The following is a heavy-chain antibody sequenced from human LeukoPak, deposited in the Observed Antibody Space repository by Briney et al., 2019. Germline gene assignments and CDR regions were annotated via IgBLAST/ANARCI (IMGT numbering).Heavy chain of an antibody. V-gene: IGHV1-69*13. J-gene: IGHJ5*02. CDR3: AREGQPPYNWFDP. CDR2: IIPIFGTA. Sequence: ASVKVSCKASRGTFSSYAISWVRQAPGQGLEWMGGIIPIFGTANYAQKFQGRVTITADESTSTAYMELSSLRSEDTAVYYCAREGQPPYNWFDPWGQGTLVTVSS. D-gene: IGHD5-18*01. CDR1: RGTFSSYA.